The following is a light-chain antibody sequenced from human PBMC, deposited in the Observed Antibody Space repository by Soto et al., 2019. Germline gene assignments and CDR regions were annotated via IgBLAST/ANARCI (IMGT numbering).Light chain of an antibody. CDR2: AAS. CDR3: QQSYSFPRT. CDR1: QSISSY. J-gene: IGKJ5*01. Sequence: DIQMTQSPSALSASVEDRVSITCRASQSISSYLNWYQQKPGKAPKLLIYAASSLQSGVPSRFRGSGSGTDFTLTTSSLQPEDFATYYCQQSYSFPRTFGQGTRLEI. V-gene: IGKV1-39*01.